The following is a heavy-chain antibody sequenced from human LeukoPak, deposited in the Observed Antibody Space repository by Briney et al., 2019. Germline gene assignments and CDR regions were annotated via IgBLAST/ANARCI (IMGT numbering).Heavy chain of an antibody. CDR1: GGSISSYY. CDR3: ARLNYYDSSGYLDY. D-gene: IGHD3-22*01. V-gene: IGHV4-59*08. CDR2: IYYSGST. J-gene: IGHJ4*02. Sequence: SETLSLTCTDSGGSISSYYWSWIRQPPGKGLEWIAYIYYSGSTNYNPSLKSRVTISLDMSKNQFSLKLTSVTAADTAVYYCARLNYYDSSGYLDYWGQGTLVTVSS.